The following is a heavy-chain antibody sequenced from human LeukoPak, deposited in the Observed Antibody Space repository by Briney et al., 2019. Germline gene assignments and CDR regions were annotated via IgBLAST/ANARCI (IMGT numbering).Heavy chain of an antibody. Sequence: GGSLRLSCAASGFTFSSYGMHWVRQAPGKGLECVAVIWYDGSNKYYADSVKGRFTISRDNSKNTLYLQMNSLRAEDTAVYYCARDRIVGATGYDYWGQGTLVTVSS. CDR2: IWYDGSNK. D-gene: IGHD1-26*01. CDR1: GFTFSSYG. CDR3: ARDRIVGATGYDY. V-gene: IGHV3-33*01. J-gene: IGHJ4*02.